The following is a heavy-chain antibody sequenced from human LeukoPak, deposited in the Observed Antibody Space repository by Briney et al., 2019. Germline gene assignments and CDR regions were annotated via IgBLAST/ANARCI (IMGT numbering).Heavy chain of an antibody. Sequence: QPGGSLRLSCAASGFTFDDYAMHWVRQAPGKGLEWVYLISWDGGSTYYADSVKGRFTISRDNSKNSLYLQMNSLRAEDTALYYCAKEGYCSGGSCYYAFDIWGQGTMVTVSS. CDR2: ISWDGGST. D-gene: IGHD2-15*01. CDR3: AKEGYCSGGSCYYAFDI. J-gene: IGHJ3*02. CDR1: GFTFDDYA. V-gene: IGHV3-43D*03.